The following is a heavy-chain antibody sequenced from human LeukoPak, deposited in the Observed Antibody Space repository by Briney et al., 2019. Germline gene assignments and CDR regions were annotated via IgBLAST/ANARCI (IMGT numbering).Heavy chain of an antibody. V-gene: IGHV3-33*06. D-gene: IGHD2-15*01. CDR1: GFTFSSYG. CDR3: AKQLGYCSDGSCYFPY. Sequence: PGRSLRLSCAASGFTFSSYGMHWVRQAPGKGLEWVAVIWYDGGNKYYADSVKGRFTISRDNSKNTLYLQMNSLRAEDTAVYYCAKQLGYCSDGSCYFPYWGQGTLVTVSS. CDR2: IWYDGGNK. J-gene: IGHJ4*02.